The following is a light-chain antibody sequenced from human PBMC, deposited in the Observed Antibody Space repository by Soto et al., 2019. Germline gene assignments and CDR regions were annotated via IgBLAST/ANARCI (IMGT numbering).Light chain of an antibody. J-gene: IGLJ3*02. CDR1: GSTIGSNT. V-gene: IGLV1-44*01. Sequence: QSVLTQPPSASGPPGQRVTISCSGSGSTIGSNTVDWYQQLPGPAPKLLIYSNDQRSLGVPDRFSVSRSGTSASLAISGLQPDDEGIYYCAVWGNNLHGPGVFGGGTKLTVL. CDR3: AVWGNNLHGPGV. CDR2: SND.